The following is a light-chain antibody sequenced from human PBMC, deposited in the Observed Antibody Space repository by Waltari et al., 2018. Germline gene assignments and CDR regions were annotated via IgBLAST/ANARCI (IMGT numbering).Light chain of an antibody. Sequence: QSVLTQPPSVSGAPGQRVTISCTGSDSNIGAGYHVHWYHQRPGKAPKLLIHGNNNRPSGVPDRCSASTSGTAASLAITGLQAEDEGDYYCQSYDIGLSGPYVFGSGTEVTVL. CDR2: GNN. J-gene: IGLJ1*01. V-gene: IGLV1-40*01. CDR1: DSNIGAGYH. CDR3: QSYDIGLSGPYV.